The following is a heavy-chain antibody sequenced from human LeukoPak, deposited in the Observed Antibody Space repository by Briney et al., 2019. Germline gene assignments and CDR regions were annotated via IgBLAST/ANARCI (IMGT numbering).Heavy chain of an antibody. CDR2: MNPHSGNA. CDR1: GYTFTSND. D-gene: IGHD1-1*01. Sequence: ASVKVSCKASGYTFTSNDINWVRQAAGQGLEWMGWMNPHSGNAGYAQKFQGRVTMTRDTSISTVYMELSSLTSDDTAVYYCARIPQRVPHNRFDPWGQGTLVTVSS. J-gene: IGHJ5*02. CDR3: ARIPQRVPHNRFDP. V-gene: IGHV1-8*01.